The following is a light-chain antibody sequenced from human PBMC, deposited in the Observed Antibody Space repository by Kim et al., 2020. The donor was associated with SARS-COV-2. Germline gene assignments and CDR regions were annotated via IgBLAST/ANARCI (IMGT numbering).Light chain of an antibody. CDR3: QSYGSSLDIMV. CDR1: SSNIGAGYD. V-gene: IGLV1-40*01. CDR2: GHT. J-gene: IGLJ2*01. Sequence: QSVLTQPPSVSAAPGQRVTISCTGSSSNIGAGYDVHWYHQAPRTAHKLLLHGHTKPPAGLPHRFSGSNSGTSASLAITGLLAEDEADYYCQSYGSSLDIMVFGGGTQLTVL.